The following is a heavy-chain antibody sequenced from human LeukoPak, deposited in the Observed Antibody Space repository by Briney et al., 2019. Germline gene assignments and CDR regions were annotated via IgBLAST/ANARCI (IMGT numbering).Heavy chain of an antibody. Sequence: PSETLSLTCTVSGGSISSYHWSWIRQPPGKGLEWIGYIYYSGSTNYNPSLKSRVTISVDTSKSQFSLNLSSVTAADTAVYYCGRGEVVNTLNPFDIWAKGAMETVFS. V-gene: IGHV4-59*08. D-gene: IGHD2-2*01. CDR2: IYYSGST. J-gene: IGHJ3*02. CDR3: GRGEVVNTLNPFDI. CDR1: GGSISSYH.